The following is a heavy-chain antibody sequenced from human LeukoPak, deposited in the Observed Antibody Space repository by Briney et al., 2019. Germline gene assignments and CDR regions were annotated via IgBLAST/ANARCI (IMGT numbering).Heavy chain of an antibody. J-gene: IGHJ1*01. V-gene: IGHV3-23*01. CDR1: GFTFSSYA. CDR2: ISGSGGST. D-gene: IGHD6-19*01. CDR3: AKDRAVARTEYLQH. Sequence: GGSLRLSCAASGFTFSSYAMSLVRQAPGKGLEWVSAISGSGGSTYYADSVKGRFTISRDNSKNTLYLQMNSLRAEYTAVYYCAKDRAVARTEYLQHWGQGTLVAVSS.